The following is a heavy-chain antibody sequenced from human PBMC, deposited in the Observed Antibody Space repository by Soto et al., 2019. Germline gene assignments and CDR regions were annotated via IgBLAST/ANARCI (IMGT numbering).Heavy chain of an antibody. CDR1: GFTFSSYA. V-gene: IGHV3-30-3*01. D-gene: IGHD2-15*01. CDR3: ARDAVVVAASFDY. CDR2: ISYDGSNK. J-gene: IGHJ4*02. Sequence: GSLRLSCAASGFTFSSYAMHWVRQAPGKGLEWVAVISYDGSNKYYADSVKGRFTISRDNSKNTLYLQMNSLRAEDTAVYYCARDAVVVAASFDYWGQGTLVTVSS.